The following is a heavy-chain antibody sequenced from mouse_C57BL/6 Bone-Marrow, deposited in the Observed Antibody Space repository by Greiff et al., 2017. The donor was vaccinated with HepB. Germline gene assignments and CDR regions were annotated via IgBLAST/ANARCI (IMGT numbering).Heavy chain of an antibody. CDR2: IDPSDSET. V-gene: IGHV1-52*01. Sequence: QVQLQQPGAELVRPGSSVKLSCKASGYTFTSYWMHWVKQRPIQGLEWIGNIDPSDSETHYNQKFKDKATLTVDKSSSTAYMQISSLTSEDSAVYYCAREDWDWYFDVWGTGTTVTVSS. CDR1: GYTFTSYW. CDR3: AREDWDWYFDV. J-gene: IGHJ1*03. D-gene: IGHD4-1*01.